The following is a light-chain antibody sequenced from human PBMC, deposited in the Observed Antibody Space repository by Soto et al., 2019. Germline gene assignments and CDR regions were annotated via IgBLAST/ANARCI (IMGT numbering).Light chain of an antibody. J-gene: IGKJ5*01. CDR2: DAS. Sequence: EIVLTQSPGTLSLSPGERATLSCRASQGVTSNYLAWYQQRPDQAPRLLIYDASSRATGIPDRFSGGGSGTDFTLTISRLEPEDFAMYYCQQYGSSSPTTFGQGTRLEIE. CDR1: QGVTSNY. V-gene: IGKV3-20*01. CDR3: QQYGSSSPTT.